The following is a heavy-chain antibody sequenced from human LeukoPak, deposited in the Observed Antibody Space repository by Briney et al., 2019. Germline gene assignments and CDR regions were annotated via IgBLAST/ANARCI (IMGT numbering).Heavy chain of an antibody. CDR1: GYTFTGYY. Sequence: ASVKVSCKASGYTFTGYYMHWVRQAPGQGLEWMGWINPNSGGTNYAQKFQGRVTMTRDTSISTAYMELSRLRSDDTAVHYCAREWQWHNWFDPWGQGTLVTVSS. CDR2: INPNSGGT. J-gene: IGHJ5*02. CDR3: AREWQWHNWFDP. D-gene: IGHD6-19*01. V-gene: IGHV1-2*02.